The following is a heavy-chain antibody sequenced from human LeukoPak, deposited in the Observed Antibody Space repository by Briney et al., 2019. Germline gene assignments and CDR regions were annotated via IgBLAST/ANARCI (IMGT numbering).Heavy chain of an antibody. CDR3: AKADSSGLFGYFDL. J-gene: IGHJ2*01. CDR1: GFTFSSYG. D-gene: IGHD3-22*01. CDR2: ISYDGSNK. Sequence: GGSLRLSCAASGFTFSSYGMHWVRQAPGKGLEWVAVISYDGSNKYYADSVKGRFTISRDNAKNSLYLQMNSLRAEDTALYYCAKADSSGLFGYFDLWGRGTLVTVSS. V-gene: IGHV3-30*18.